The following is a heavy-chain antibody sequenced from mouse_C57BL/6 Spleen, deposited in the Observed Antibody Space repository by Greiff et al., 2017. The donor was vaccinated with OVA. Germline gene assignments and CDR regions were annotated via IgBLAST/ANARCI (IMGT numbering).Heavy chain of an antibody. CDR1: GFTFSSYT. J-gene: IGHJ3*01. Sequence: EVQLVESGGGLVKPGGSLKLSCAASGFTFSSYTMSWVRQTPEKRLEWVATISGGGGNTYYPDSVKGRFTISRDNAKNTLYLQMSSLRSEDTALYYCARHYDGYSWFAYWGQGTLVTVSA. D-gene: IGHD2-3*01. CDR2: ISGGGGNT. CDR3: ARHYDGYSWFAY. V-gene: IGHV5-9*01.